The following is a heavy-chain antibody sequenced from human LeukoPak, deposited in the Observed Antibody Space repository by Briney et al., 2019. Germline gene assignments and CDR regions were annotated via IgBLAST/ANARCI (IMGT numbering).Heavy chain of an antibody. CDR3: ARLSIVGATRSQAQDFDY. V-gene: IGHV4-39*01. CDR1: GDSISTYY. J-gene: IGHJ4*02. CDR2: IYYSGST. D-gene: IGHD1-26*01. Sequence: SETLSLTCTVSGDSISTYYWGWIRQPPGKGLEWIGSIYYSGSTYYNPSLKSRVTISVDTSKNQFSLKLSSVTAADTAVYYCARLSIVGATRSQAQDFDYWGQGTLVTVSS.